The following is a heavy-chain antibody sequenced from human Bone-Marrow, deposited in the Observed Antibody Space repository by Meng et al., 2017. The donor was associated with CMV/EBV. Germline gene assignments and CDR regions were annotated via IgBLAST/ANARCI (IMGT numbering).Heavy chain of an antibody. V-gene: IGHV4-38-2*02. Sequence: SETLSLTCTVSGYSISSNYYWGWIRQPPGKGLEWIGSIYHSGSTYYNPSLKSRVTISVDTSKNQPSLNLSSVTAADTAVYYCARDRIAAAGTHYYYYGMDVWGQGTTVPAP. J-gene: IGHJ6*02. CDR1: GYSISSNYY. CDR3: ARDRIAAAGTHYYYYGMDV. D-gene: IGHD6-13*01. CDR2: IYHSGST.